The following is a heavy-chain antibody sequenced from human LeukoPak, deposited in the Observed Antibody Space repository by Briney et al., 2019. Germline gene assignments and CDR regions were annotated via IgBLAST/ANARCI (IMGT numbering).Heavy chain of an antibody. J-gene: IGHJ3*02. Sequence: SVKVSCKASGGTFSSYAISWVRQAPGQGLEWMGGIIPIFGTANYAQKFQGRVTITADKSTSTAYMELSSLRSEDTAVYYRARDQTYYGSGSDAFDIWGQGTMVTVSS. V-gene: IGHV1-69*06. D-gene: IGHD3-10*01. CDR1: GGTFSSYA. CDR3: ARDQTYYGSGSDAFDI. CDR2: IIPIFGTA.